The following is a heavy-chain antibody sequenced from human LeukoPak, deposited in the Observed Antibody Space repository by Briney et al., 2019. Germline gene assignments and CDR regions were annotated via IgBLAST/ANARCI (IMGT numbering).Heavy chain of an antibody. V-gene: IGHV3-21*01. D-gene: IGHD2-15*01. CDR1: GFTFSSYS. J-gene: IGHJ6*03. CDR2: ISSSSSYI. CDR3: ARAGGGTGPPYYYYYMDV. Sequence: GGSLRLSCAASGFTFSSYSMNWVRQAPGKGLEWVSSISSSSSYIYYADSVKGRFTISRDNAKNSLYLQMNSLRAEDTAVYYCARAGGGTGPPYYYYYMDVWGKGTTVTVSS.